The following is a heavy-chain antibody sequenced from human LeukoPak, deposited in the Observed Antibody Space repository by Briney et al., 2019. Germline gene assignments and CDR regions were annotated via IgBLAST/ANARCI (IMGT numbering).Heavy chain of an antibody. CDR3: ARSPITGVDY. V-gene: IGHV1-46*01. J-gene: IGHJ4*02. D-gene: IGHD3-16*01. CDR2: INPSGGST. Sequence: ASVKVSCKASGYTFTSYYMHWVRRAPGQGLEWMGIINPSGGSTSYARKFQGRVTMTRDTSTSTVYMELSSPRSEDTAVYYCARSPITGVDYWGQGTLVTVSS. CDR1: GYTFTSYY.